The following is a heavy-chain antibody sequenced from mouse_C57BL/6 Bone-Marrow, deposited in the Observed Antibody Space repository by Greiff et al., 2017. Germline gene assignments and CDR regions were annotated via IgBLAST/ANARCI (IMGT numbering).Heavy chain of an antibody. V-gene: IGHV1-15*01. CDR2: IDPETGGT. CDR1: GYTFTDYE. J-gene: IGHJ2*01. D-gene: IGHD1-1*02. Sequence: QVQLQQSGAELVRPGASVTLSCKASGYTFTDYEMHWVKQTPVHGLEWIGAIDPETGGTAYNQKFKGKAILTADKSSSTAYMELRSLTSEDSAVYYCTRGRWRGYLDYWGQGTTLTFSS. CDR3: TRGRWRGYLDY.